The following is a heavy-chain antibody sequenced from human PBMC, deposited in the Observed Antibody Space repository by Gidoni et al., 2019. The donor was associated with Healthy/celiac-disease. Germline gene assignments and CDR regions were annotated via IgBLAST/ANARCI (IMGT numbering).Heavy chain of an antibody. V-gene: IGHV4-34*01. J-gene: IGHJ4*02. CDR2: INHSGST. D-gene: IGHD6-19*01. CDR1: GGSFSGYY. CDR3: ARELGSGWSLDFGY. Sequence: QVQLQQWGAGLLKPSETLSLTCAVYGGSFSGYYWSWIRQPPGKGLEWIGEINHSGSTNYNPSLKSRVTISVDTSKNQFSLKLSSVTAADTAVYYCARELGSGWSLDFGYWGQGTLVTVSS.